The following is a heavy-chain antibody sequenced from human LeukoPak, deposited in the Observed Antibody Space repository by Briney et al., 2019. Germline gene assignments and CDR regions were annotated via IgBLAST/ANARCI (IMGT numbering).Heavy chain of an antibody. V-gene: IGHV4-4*02. CDR1: GDSITSHSW. CDR2: VHHGGAS. Sequence: TSETLPLTCAVSGDSITSHSWWSWVRQPPGKGLGWIGEVHHGGASNYDPSLESRVTISVDKSKNRFSLNLRSVTAADTATYYCASHVTVLGTRGFDFWGRGTLVTVS. J-gene: IGHJ4*02. CDR3: ASHVTVLGTRGFDF. D-gene: IGHD6-19*01.